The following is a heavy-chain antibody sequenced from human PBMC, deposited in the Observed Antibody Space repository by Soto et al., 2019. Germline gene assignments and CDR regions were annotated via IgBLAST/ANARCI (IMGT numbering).Heavy chain of an antibody. CDR1: SFTFGSQA. CDR3: ARAAVTTALYYYGMDV. CDR2: ILYDGSNK. Sequence: GGALRNSWVGPSFTFGSQALLRGRAGPGKGLEWVAVILYDGSNKYYADSVKGRFTISRDNSKNTLYLQMNSLRAEDTAVYYCARAAVTTALYYYGMDVWGQGTTVTVS. D-gene: IGHD4-17*01. V-gene: IGHV3-30-3*01. J-gene: IGHJ6*02.